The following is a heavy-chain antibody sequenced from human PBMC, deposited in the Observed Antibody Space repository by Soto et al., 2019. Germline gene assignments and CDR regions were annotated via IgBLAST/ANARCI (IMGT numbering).Heavy chain of an antibody. CDR1: GYTFTGYY. Sequence: ASVKVSCKASGYTFTGYYMHWVRQAPGQGLEWMGWINPNSVGTNYAQNFQGWVTMTRDTSISTSYMELSRLRSDDTAVYYCARENIVLVPAAPSHYGMDVWGKGTTVT. J-gene: IGHJ6*04. D-gene: IGHD2-2*01. V-gene: IGHV1-2*04. CDR3: ARENIVLVPAAPSHYGMDV. CDR2: INPNSVGT.